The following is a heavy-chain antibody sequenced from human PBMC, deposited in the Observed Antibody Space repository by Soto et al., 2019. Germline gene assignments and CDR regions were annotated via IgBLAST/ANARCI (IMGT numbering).Heavy chain of an antibody. J-gene: IGHJ4*02. D-gene: IGHD4-4*01. CDR3: ARETYSNYGGWIDF. Sequence: QVQLQASGPRLVKPSGTLSLTCTVSGGSITSNNWWTWVRQPPGKELEWIGEIYHSGDTNYKSSLESRVSISVDKSKNQISLRLNSVTAADTAVYYCARETYSNYGGWIDFWGQGALVTVSS. CDR1: GGSITSNNW. V-gene: IGHV4-4*02. CDR2: IYHSGDT.